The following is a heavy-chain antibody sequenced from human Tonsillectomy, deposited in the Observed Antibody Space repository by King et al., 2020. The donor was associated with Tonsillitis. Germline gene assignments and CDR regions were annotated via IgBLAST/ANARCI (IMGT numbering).Heavy chain of an antibody. CDR2: IYHRESP. D-gene: IGHD4-17*01. V-gene: IGHV4-30-2*01. Sequence: LQLQESGSGLVKPSQTLSLTCAVSGGSISSGGYSWSWIRQPPGKGLEWIGYIYHRESPYYNPSLKSRGSISVDRSKNHLSLNLTSVTAADTAVYYCARDAGDYGMDVWGQGTTVTVSS. CDR3: ARDAGDYGMDV. CDR1: GGSISSGGYS. J-gene: IGHJ6*02.